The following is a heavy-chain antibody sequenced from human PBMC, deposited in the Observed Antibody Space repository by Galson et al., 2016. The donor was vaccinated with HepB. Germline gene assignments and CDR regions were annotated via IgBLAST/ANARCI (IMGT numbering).Heavy chain of an antibody. V-gene: IGHV3-23*01. CDR1: GFTFSNHA. Sequence: SLRLSCAVSGFTFSNHAMTWVRQAPGKGLEWVSGVTNRGGTTFYADSVKGRFTISRDNSKNTLYLQMNSLAAEDTAMYYCAKMSRPDYWGQGTTVTVSS. CDR2: VTNRGGTT. CDR3: AKMSRPDY. D-gene: IGHD6-6*01. J-gene: IGHJ4*02.